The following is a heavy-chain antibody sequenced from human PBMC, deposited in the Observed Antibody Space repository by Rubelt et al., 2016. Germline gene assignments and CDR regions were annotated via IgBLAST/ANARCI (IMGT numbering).Heavy chain of an antibody. V-gene: IGHV4-34*01. J-gene: IGHJ2*01. CDR2: INHSGST. D-gene: IGHD5-12*01. CDR1: AGSFSGYY. CDR3: ARRGVAQGRRYFDL. Sequence: QVQLQQWGAGLLKPSETLSLTCAVYAGSFSGYYWSWIRQPPGKGLEWIGEINHSGSTNYNPSLKSRVTISVDTSKDQFSRKLSSVTAADTAVYYCARRGVAQGRRYFDLWGRGTLVTVSS.